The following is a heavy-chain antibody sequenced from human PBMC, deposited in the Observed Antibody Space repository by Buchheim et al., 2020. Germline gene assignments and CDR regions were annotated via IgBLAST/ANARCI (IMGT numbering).Heavy chain of an antibody. V-gene: IGHV3-30*18. J-gene: IGHJ4*02. Sequence: QVQLVESGGGVVQPGRSLRLSCAASGFTFSSYGMHWVRQAPGKGLEWVAVISYDGSNKYYADSVKGRFTISRDNSKNTLYLQMNSLRSEDTAVYYCAKEGITIFGEVIPYFDYWGQETL. D-gene: IGHD3-3*01. CDR1: GFTFSSYG. CDR2: ISYDGSNK. CDR3: AKEGITIFGEVIPYFDY.